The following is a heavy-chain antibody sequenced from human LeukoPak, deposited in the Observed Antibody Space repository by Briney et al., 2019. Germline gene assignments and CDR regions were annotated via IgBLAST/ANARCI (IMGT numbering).Heavy chain of an antibody. J-gene: IGHJ4*02. CDR1: GGSISSSNW. D-gene: IGHD6-13*01. Sequence: SETLSLTCGVSGGSISSSNWWCWVRQPPGKGLEWIGEIHHSGEINYNSSLKSRVTISLDKSKNQFSLKLTSVTAADTAIYYCASGKQQLVPPFDYWGQGALVTVSS. CDR2: IHHSGEI. CDR3: ASGKQQLVPPFDY. V-gene: IGHV4-4*02.